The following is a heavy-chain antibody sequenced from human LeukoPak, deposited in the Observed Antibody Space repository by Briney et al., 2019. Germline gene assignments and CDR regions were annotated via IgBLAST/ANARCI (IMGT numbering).Heavy chain of an antibody. CDR3: ARPYYYASGSYYPGGY. J-gene: IGHJ4*02. D-gene: IGHD3-10*01. Sequence: ASVKVSCKASGYTFTSYGISWVRQAPGQGLEWMGWISAYNGNTNYAQKLQGRVTMTTDTSTSTAYMELSSLRSEDTAVYYCARPYYYASGSYYPGGYWGQGTLVTVSS. CDR1: GYTFTSYG. V-gene: IGHV1-18*01. CDR2: ISAYNGNT.